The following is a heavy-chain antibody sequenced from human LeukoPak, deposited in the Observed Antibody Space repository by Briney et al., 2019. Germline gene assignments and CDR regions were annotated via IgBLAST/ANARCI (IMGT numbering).Heavy chain of an antibody. Sequence: SETLSLTCTVSGGSISSYYWSWTRQPPGKGLEWIGYIYYSGSTSYNPSLKSRVTIPIDTSKNQFSLKVNSVTAADTAVYYCARDRNIVATIEGGMDVWGQGTTVTVSS. CDR2: IYYSGST. V-gene: IGHV4-59*12. J-gene: IGHJ6*02. CDR3: ARDRNIVATIEGGMDV. D-gene: IGHD5-12*01. CDR1: GGSISSYY.